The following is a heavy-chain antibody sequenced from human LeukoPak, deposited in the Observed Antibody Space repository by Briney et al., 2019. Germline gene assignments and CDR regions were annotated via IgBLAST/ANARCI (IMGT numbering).Heavy chain of an antibody. CDR1: GFTFSRAW. CDR3: AAFAAGG. J-gene: IGHJ4*02. D-gene: IGHD2-15*01. CDR2: IKSKTDGGTA. V-gene: IGHV3-15*01. Sequence: GGSLRLSCAASGFTFSRAWMSWVRQAPGKGLEWVGRIKSKTDGGTADYAAPVKGRITISRDDSNNTLDLQMNSLETEDTAVYYCAAFAAGGWGQGTLVTVSS.